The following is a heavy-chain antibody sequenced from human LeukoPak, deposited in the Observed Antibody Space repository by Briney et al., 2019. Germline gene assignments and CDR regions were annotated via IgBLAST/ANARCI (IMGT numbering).Heavy chain of an antibody. CDR2: IYSGGST. V-gene: IGHV3-66*01. D-gene: IGHD1-1*01. CDR3: ANNWEY. J-gene: IGHJ3*01. CDR1: GVTFSRYW. Sequence: GGSLRLSCIDSGVTFSRYWMSWVRQAPGKGLQWVSVIYSGGSTYYADSVKGRFTISRDSSKNTLYLQMNSLRAEDTAVYYCANNWEYWGQGTMVTVSS.